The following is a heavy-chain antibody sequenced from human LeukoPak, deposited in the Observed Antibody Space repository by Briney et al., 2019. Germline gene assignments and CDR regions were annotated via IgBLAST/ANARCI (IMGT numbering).Heavy chain of an antibody. J-gene: IGHJ5*02. CDR1: GGSISSFY. D-gene: IGHD3-9*01. CDR2: IYTSGST. Sequence: ASEILSLTCTVSGGSISSFYWSWIRQPAGKGLEWIGRIYTSGSTNYNPSLKSRVTMSVDTSKNQFSLKLSSVTAADTAVYYCARVRNTYYDILTGYYESYNWFDPWGQGTLVTVSS. V-gene: IGHV4-4*07. CDR3: ARVRNTYYDILTGYYESYNWFDP.